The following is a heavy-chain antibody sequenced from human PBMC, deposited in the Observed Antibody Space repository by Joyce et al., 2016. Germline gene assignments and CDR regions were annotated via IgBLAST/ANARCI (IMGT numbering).Heavy chain of an antibody. Sequence: QVQLQESGPGPVKPSQTLSLTCTVSGGSISSGSYYWNWIRQHPGKGLEGIGYIYYSGSAYYNPSLKSRATILVDTSKKQFALQLSSVTAADTAVYYCARGGGWNHWFDPWGQGTLVTVSS. D-gene: IGHD1-1*01. CDR1: GGSISSGSYY. CDR3: ARGGGWNHWFDP. J-gene: IGHJ5*02. V-gene: IGHV4-31*03. CDR2: IYYSGSA.